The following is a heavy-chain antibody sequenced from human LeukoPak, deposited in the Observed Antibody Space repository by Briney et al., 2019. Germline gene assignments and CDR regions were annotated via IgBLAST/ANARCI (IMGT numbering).Heavy chain of an antibody. CDR1: GFTFSSYA. CDR2: ISYDGSNK. Sequence: TGGSLRLSCAASGFTFSSYAMGWVRQAPGKGLEWVAVISYDGSNKYYADSVKGRFTISRDNSKNTLYLQMNSLRAEDTAVYYCARTSSYDSSGYYDYWGQGTLVTVSS. D-gene: IGHD3-22*01. J-gene: IGHJ4*02. V-gene: IGHV3-30-3*01. CDR3: ARTSSYDSSGYYDY.